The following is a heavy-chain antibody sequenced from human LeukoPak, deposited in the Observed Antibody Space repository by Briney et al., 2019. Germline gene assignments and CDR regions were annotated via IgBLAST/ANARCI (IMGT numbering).Heavy chain of an antibody. CDR3: ARENCGGDCSQPPYPFDI. CDR2: IYYSGST. V-gene: IGHV4-31*03. J-gene: IGHJ3*02. CDR1: GGSISSSSYY. D-gene: IGHD2-21*02. Sequence: SETLSLTCTVSGGSISSSSYYWGWIRQPPGKGLEWIGYIYYSGSTYYNPSLKSRVTISVDTSKNQFSLKLSSVTAADTAVYYCARENCGGDCSQPPYPFDIWGQGTMVTVSS.